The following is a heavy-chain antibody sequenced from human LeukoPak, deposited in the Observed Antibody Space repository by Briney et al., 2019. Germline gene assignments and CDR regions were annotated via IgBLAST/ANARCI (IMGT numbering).Heavy chain of an antibody. CDR3: TKDRPTDYTSRGFKAFDI. D-gene: IGHD3-22*01. J-gene: IGHJ3*02. V-gene: IGHV3-23*01. Sequence: GGSLRLSCAASGFTFSNYAMSWVRQAPGKGLEWVSTIGGSGSPTYYTDSVRGRLTISRDNSHNTLFLQLNSLRAEDTAIYYCTKDRPTDYTSRGFKAFDIWGQGTVVTVSS. CDR1: GFTFSNYA. CDR2: IGGSGSPT.